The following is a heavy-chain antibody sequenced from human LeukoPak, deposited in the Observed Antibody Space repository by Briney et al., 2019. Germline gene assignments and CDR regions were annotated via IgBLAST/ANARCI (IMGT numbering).Heavy chain of an antibody. J-gene: IGHJ6*03. V-gene: IGHV4-59*01. CDR2: IYYSGST. D-gene: IGHD6-6*01. CDR1: GGSISSYY. Sequence: PSETLSLTCTVSGGSISSYYWSWIRQPPGKGLEWIGYIYYSGSTNYNPSLKSRVTISVDTSKNQFSLKLSSVTAADTAVYYCARVAARAYYYYYYMDVRGKGTTVTVSS. CDR3: ARVAARAYYYYYYMDV.